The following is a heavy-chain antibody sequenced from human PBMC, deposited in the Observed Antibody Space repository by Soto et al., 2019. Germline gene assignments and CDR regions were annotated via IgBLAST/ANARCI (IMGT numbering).Heavy chain of an antibody. D-gene: IGHD2-15*01. CDR2: ISSSSSYI. V-gene: IGHV3-21*01. CDR3: ARDASGDYDPYGMDV. Sequence: GGSLRLSCAASGFTFSSYSMNWVRQAPGKGLEWVSSISSSSSYIYYADSVKSRFTISRDNAKNSLYLQMNSLRAEDTAVYYCARDASGDYDPYGMDVWGQGPTVTVSS. CDR1: GFTFSSYS. J-gene: IGHJ6*02.